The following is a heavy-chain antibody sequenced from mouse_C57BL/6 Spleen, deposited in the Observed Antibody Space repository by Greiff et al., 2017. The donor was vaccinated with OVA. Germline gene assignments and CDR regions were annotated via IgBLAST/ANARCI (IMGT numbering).Heavy chain of an antibody. CDR1: GFTFSNYW. J-gene: IGHJ4*01. CDR2: IRLKSDNYAT. V-gene: IGHV6-3*01. Sequence: EVMLVESGGGLVQPGGSMKLSCVASGFTFSNYWMNWVRQSPEKGLEWVAQIRLKSDNYATHYAESVKGRFTISRDDSKSSVYLQMNNVRAEDTGIYYCTGGGDYDAMDYWGQGTSVTVSS. D-gene: IGHD2-13*01. CDR3: TGGGDYDAMDY.